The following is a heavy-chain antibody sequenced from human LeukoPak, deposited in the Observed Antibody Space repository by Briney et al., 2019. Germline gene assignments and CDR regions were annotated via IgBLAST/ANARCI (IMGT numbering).Heavy chain of an antibody. V-gene: IGHV3-23*01. J-gene: IGHJ4*02. CDR2: ISGSGGST. CDR1: GFTFSSYA. CDR3: AKPPPGQWLRPDYFDY. Sequence: PGGSLRLSCAASGFTFSSYAMSWVRQAPGKGLEWVSAISGSGGSTYYADSVKGRFTTSRDNSKNTLYLRMNSLRAEDTAVYYCAKPPPGQWLRPDYFDYWGQGTLVTVSS. D-gene: IGHD5-12*01.